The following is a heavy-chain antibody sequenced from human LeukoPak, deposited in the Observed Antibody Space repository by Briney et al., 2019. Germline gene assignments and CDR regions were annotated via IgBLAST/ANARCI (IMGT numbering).Heavy chain of an antibody. Sequence: PSETLSLTCTVSGGSISSYYWSWIRQPPGKGLEWIGYIYYSGSTNYNPSLKSRVTISVDTSKNQLSLKLSSVAAADTAVYYCARGYSSSWFKFDPWGQGTLVTVSS. D-gene: IGHD6-13*01. J-gene: IGHJ5*02. CDR1: GGSISSYY. CDR2: IYYSGST. CDR3: ARGYSSSWFKFDP. V-gene: IGHV4-59*01.